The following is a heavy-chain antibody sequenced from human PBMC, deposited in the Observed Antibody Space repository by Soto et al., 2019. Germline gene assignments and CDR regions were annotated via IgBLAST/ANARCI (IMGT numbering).Heavy chain of an antibody. D-gene: IGHD2-2*02. CDR3: ASVTRTCISTSCYRYYYGMDV. CDR2: IYYSGST. Sequence: SETLSLTCTVSGGSVSSGSYYWSWIRQPPGKGLEWIGYIYYSGSTNHNPSLKSRVTISVDTSKNQFSLKLSSVTAADTAVYYCASVTRTCISTSCYRYYYGMDVWGQGTTVT. J-gene: IGHJ6*02. CDR1: GGSVSSGSYY. V-gene: IGHV4-61*01.